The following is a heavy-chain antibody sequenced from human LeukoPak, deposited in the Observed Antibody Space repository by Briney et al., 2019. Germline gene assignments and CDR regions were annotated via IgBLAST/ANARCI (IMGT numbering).Heavy chain of an antibody. CDR3: ARVHATGYFSLDLGY. V-gene: IGHV1-2*02. J-gene: IGHJ4*02. D-gene: IGHD3-9*01. Sequence: ASVTVSCKASGYTFTGYFMHWVRQAPGQGLDWMGWINPNTGGTKYAQKFQGRVTMTRDTSIGTAYMELCTVTSDDTAVYFCARVHATGYFSLDLGYWGQGTLVTVSS. CDR2: INPNTGGT. CDR1: GYTFTGYF.